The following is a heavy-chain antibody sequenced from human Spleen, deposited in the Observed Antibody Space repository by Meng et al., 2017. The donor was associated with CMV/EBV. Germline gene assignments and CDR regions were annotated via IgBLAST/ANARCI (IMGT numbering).Heavy chain of an antibody. CDR2: TRNKAKSYTT. Sequence: GGSLRLSCAASGFTFSDHYMDWVRQAPGKGLEWVGRTRNKAKSYTTDYAASVKGRFTISRDDSKNSLYLQMNSLKTEDTAVYYCARGSFILRRFDYWGQGTLVTVSS. J-gene: IGHJ4*02. CDR3: ARGSFILRRFDY. CDR1: GFTFSDHY. V-gene: IGHV3-72*01.